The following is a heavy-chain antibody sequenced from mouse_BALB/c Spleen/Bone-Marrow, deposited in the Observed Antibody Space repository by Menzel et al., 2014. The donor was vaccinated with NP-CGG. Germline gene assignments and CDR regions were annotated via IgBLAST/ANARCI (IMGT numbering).Heavy chain of an antibody. CDR1: GFTFSSYY. CDR3: ARRGWDGYFDY. J-gene: IGHJ2*01. CDR2: INSNGGST. V-gene: IGHV5-6-2*01. D-gene: IGHD4-1*01. Sequence: EVKLVESGGGLVKLGGSLKLSCAAPGFTFSSYYMSWVRQTPEKRLELVAAINSNGGSTYYPDTVKGRFTISRDNAKNTLYLQMSSLKSEDTALYYCARRGWDGYFDYWGQGTTLTVSS.